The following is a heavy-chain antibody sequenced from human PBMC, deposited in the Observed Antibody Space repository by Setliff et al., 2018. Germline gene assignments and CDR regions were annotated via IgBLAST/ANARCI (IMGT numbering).Heavy chain of an antibody. D-gene: IGHD6-13*01. CDR3: AHHGSNIAAAGMKIASDYYYGMDV. J-gene: IGHJ6*02. Sequence: GASVKVSCKASGYTFTSYDINWVRQATGQGLEWMGWMNPNSGNTGYAQKFQGRVTMTRNTSISTAYMELSSLRSEDTAVYYCAHHGSNIAAAGMKIASDYYYGMDVWGQGTTVTVSS. V-gene: IGHV1-8*02. CDR1: GYTFTSYD. CDR2: MNPNSGNT.